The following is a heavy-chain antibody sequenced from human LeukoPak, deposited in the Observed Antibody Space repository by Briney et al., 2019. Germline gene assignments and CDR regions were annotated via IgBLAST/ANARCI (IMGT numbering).Heavy chain of an antibody. CDR3: AREYYYDSSGPSDY. J-gene: IGHJ4*02. CDR1: GGTFSSYA. V-gene: IGHV1-69*04. Sequence: GASVKVSCKASGGTFSSYAISWVRQAPGQGLGWMGRIIPILGIANYAQKFQGRVTITADKSTSTAYMELSSLRSEDTAVYYCAREYYYDSSGPSDYWGQETLVTVSS. D-gene: IGHD3-22*01. CDR2: IIPILGIA.